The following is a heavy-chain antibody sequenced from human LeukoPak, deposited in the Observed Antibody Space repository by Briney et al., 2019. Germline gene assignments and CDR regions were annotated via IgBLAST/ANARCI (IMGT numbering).Heavy chain of an antibody. CDR3: ARVLVGNYDFWSGYSNSYNWFDP. Sequence: ASVKVSCKASGYTFTGYYMHWVRQTPGQGLEWMGWINPNSGGTNYAQKFQGRVTMTRDTSISTAYMELSRLRSDDTAVYYCARVLVGNYDFWSGYSNSYNWFDPWGQGTLVTVSS. V-gene: IGHV1-2*02. CDR2: INPNSGGT. CDR1: GYTFTGYY. D-gene: IGHD3-3*01. J-gene: IGHJ5*02.